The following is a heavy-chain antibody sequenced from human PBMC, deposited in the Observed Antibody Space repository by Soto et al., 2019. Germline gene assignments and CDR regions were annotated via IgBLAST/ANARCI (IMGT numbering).Heavy chain of an antibody. CDR2: ISYDGSNK. J-gene: IGHJ4*02. CDR1: GFTFSSYG. D-gene: IGHD3-3*01. Sequence: TGGSLRLSCAASGFTFSSYGMHWVRQAPGKGLEWVAVISYDGSNKYYADSVKGRFTISRDNSKNTLYLQMNSLRAEDTAVYYCAVGSTYYDFWSGYYDYWGQGTLVTVSS. V-gene: IGHV3-30*03. CDR3: AVGSTYYDFWSGYYDY.